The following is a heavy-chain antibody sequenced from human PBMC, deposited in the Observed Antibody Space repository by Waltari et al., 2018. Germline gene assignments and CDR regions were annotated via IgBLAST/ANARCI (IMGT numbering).Heavy chain of an antibody. CDR3: ARVLSAAVDY. J-gene: IGHJ4*02. Sequence: EVQLVESGGVLIQPGGSLTLSCAASGFPVSSNDLSWVRQAPGQGLECVSVIYCGGSTYYADSVKGRFTISRDNSKNTLYLQMNSLRAEDTAVYYCARVLSAAVDYWGQGTLVTVSS. V-gene: IGHV3-53*01. CDR2: IYCGGST. CDR1: GFPVSSND. D-gene: IGHD2-2*01.